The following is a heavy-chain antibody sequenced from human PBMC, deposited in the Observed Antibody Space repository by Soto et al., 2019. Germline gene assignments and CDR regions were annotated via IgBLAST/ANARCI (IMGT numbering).Heavy chain of an antibody. J-gene: IGHJ4*02. CDR3: VKDFRVGYDWTHD. D-gene: IGHD5-12*01. Sequence: DVQLLESGGDLVQPGGSLRLSCAASGFIFSNYAMSWVRQAPGKGLEWVSLIRGSGGPTNYADSVKGRFTVSRDNSKNILILQMNSLRAEDTAVYYFVKDFRVGYDWTHDWGQGTLVTVSS. CDR2: IRGSGGPT. CDR1: GFIFSNYA. V-gene: IGHV3-23*01.